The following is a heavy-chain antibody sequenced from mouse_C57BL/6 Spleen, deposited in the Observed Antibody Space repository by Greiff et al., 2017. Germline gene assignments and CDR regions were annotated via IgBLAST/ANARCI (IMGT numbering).Heavy chain of an antibody. CDR1: GYTFTSYW. D-gene: IGHD1-1*01. Sequence: QVQLQQPGAELVKPGASVKMSCKASGYTFTSYWITWVKQRPGQGLEWIGDIYPGSGSTNYNEKFKSKATLTVDTSSSTAYMQLSSLTSEDSTVYYCAREGLYYGSSYYFDYWGQGTTLTVSS. V-gene: IGHV1-55*01. CDR2: IYPGSGST. CDR3: AREGLYYGSSYYFDY. J-gene: IGHJ2*01.